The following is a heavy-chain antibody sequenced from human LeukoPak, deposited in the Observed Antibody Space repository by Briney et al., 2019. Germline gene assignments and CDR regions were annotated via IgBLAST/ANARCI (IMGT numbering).Heavy chain of an antibody. CDR1: GGFISGYY. D-gene: IGHD5-18*01. J-gene: IGHJ4*02. CDR3: ARAGYTYGLFDY. CDR2: IYTSGST. V-gene: IGHV4-4*07. Sequence: SETLSLTCTVSGGFISGYYWSWIRQPAGKALEWIGRIYTSGSTNYNPSLKSRVTMSVDTSKNQFSLRLSSVTAADTAVYYCARAGYTYGLFDYWGQGTLVTVSS.